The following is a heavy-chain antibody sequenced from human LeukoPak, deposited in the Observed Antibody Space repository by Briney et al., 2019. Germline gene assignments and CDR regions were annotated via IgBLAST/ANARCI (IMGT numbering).Heavy chain of an antibody. CDR2: IYTSGST. D-gene: IGHD6-13*01. V-gene: IGHV4-61*02. CDR3: ARPYRSPNDAFDI. J-gene: IGHJ3*02. CDR1: GGSISSGSYY. Sequence: SETLSLACTVSGGSISSGSYYWSWIRQPAGKGLEWIGRIYTSGSTNYNPSLKSRVTISVDTSKNQFSLKLSSVTAADTAVYYCARPYRSPNDAFDIWGQGTMVTVSS.